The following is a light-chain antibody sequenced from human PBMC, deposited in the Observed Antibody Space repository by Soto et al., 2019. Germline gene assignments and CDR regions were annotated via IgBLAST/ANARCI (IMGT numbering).Light chain of an antibody. J-gene: IGKJ4*01. Sequence: DIQMTHSPSSLSASVGDRVTITCRASQSISSYLNWYQQKPGKAPKLLIYGASSLQSGVPSRFSGTGSGTDFTLTISSLQPEDFATYYCQQTNSFPLTFGGGTKVDIK. CDR2: GAS. V-gene: IGKV1-39*01. CDR1: QSISSY. CDR3: QQTNSFPLT.